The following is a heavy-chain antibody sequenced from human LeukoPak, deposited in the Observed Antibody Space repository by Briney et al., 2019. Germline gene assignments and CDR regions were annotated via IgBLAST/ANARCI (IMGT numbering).Heavy chain of an antibody. D-gene: IGHD3-22*01. CDR2: INPNGGST. CDR1: GAPFTDYY. V-gene: IGHV1-46*01. CDR3: ASDPRLSSGYSRGLLCYFDL. J-gene: IGHJ2*01. Sequence: GASVKVSCKASGAPFTDYYMHWVREAPGQGLEWMGIINPNGGSTSYAQKFQGRVTMTRDTSTSTVFMELSSLRSEDTAVYYCASDPRLSSGYSRGLLCYFDLWGRGTLVTVSS.